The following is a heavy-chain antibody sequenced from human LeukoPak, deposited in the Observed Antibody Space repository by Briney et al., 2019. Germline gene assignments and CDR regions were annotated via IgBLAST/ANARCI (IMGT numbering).Heavy chain of an antibody. D-gene: IGHD4-17*01. Sequence: GGSLRLSCAASGFTVSSNFVSWVRQAPGKGLEWVSIIYSSGNTYYADSVKDRFTISRDNSKNTVYLQMNSLRAEDTALYYCAKDKDYGFSNFDYWGQGTLVTVSS. CDR2: IYSSGNT. CDR3: AKDKDYGFSNFDY. CDR1: GFTVSSNF. V-gene: IGHV3-53*05. J-gene: IGHJ4*02.